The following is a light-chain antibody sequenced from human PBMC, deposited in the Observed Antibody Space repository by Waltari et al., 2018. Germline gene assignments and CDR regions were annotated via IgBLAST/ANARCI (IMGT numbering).Light chain of an antibody. CDR2: WAS. CDR1: HSCFYTSNNKNY. CDR3: QQYYNSPRT. V-gene: IGKV4-1*01. J-gene: IGKJ1*01. Sequence: DIVMTQSPDSLAVSLGERATIYCKSSHSCFYTSNNKNYLAWYQQKPGQPPKLLIYWASTRESGVPDRFSGSGSGTDFTLTISSLQAEDVALYYCQQYYNSPRTFGQGTKVEIK.